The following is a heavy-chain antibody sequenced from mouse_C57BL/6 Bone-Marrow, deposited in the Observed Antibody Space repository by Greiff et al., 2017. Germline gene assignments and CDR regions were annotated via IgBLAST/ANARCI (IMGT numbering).Heavy chain of an antibody. CDR3: AITPFYYEYDGRDYYAMDY. V-gene: IGHV1-74*01. CDR2: IHPSDSDT. J-gene: IGHJ4*01. Sequence: QVQLQQPGAELVKPGASVKVSCKASGYTFTSYWMHWVKQRPGQGLEWIGRIHPSDSDTNYNQKFKGKATLTVDKSSSTAYMQLSSLTSEDSAVYYCAITPFYYEYDGRDYYAMDYWGQGTSVTVSS. CDR1: GYTFTSYW. D-gene: IGHD2-4*01.